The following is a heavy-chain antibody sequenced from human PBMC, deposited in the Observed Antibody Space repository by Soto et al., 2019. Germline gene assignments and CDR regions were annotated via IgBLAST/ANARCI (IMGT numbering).Heavy chain of an antibody. CDR1: GFSFTNYW. V-gene: IGHV5-10-1*01. CDR3: ARIESIARNWFDP. D-gene: IGHD6-13*01. CDR2: IDPVDSYA. Sequence: LKISCKGSGFSFTNYWISWVRQMPGKGLEWMGNIDPVDSYANYSPSFQGHVTLSVDTSISTAYLQWSSLKASDTAMYFCARIESIARNWFDPWGQGTLVTVSS. J-gene: IGHJ5*02.